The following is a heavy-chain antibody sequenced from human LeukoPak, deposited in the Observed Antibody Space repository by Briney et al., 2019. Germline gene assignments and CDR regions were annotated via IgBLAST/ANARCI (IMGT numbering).Heavy chain of an antibody. J-gene: IGHJ5*02. CDR2: IKKDGSEK. V-gene: IGHV3-7*01. CDR1: GFTFSSYW. Sequence: GGSLRLSCAASGFTFSSYWMSWVRQAPGKGLECVANIKKDGSEKYYINSVKGRFTISRDNAKNSLYLQMDSLRAEDTALYYCVKDAGTAWGQGTLVTVSS. CDR3: VKDAGTA. D-gene: IGHD2-8*02.